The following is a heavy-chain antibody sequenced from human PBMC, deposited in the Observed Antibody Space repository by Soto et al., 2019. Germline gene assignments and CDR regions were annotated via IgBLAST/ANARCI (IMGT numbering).Heavy chain of an antibody. V-gene: IGHV4-30-2*01. J-gene: IGHJ4*02. CDR1: GESISTGGYS. Sequence: QLQLQESGSGLVKPSQTLSLTCAVSGESISTGGYSWGWIRQPPGKGLEWIGCVHHSGRTYYNPSLESRVTTSVEEYKNQLSLKLYSLTAAGTAVYFCARAHGSGSYGIAYWGQGTQVIVSS. D-gene: IGHD3-10*01. CDR2: VHHSGRT. CDR3: ARAHGSGSYGIAY.